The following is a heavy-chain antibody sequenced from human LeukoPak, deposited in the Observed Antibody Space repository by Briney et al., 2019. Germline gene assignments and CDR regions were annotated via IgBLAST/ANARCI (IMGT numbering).Heavy chain of an antibody. D-gene: IGHD2-2*01. CDR2: ISASGDDT. J-gene: IGHJ4*02. CDR1: GFIFSSSV. Sequence: GGSLRLSCAASGFIFSSSVMSWVRQTSGKGLQWVSSISASGDDTYFADSVKGRFTISRDNSKNTLYLQMNSLRAEDTALYYCAKDLTGSTSCYDYWGQGTLVTVSS. CDR3: AKDLTGSTSCYDY. V-gene: IGHV3-23*01.